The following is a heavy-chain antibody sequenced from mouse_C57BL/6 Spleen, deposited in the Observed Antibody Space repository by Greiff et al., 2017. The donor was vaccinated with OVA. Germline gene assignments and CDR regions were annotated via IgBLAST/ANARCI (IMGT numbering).Heavy chain of an antibody. Sequence: EVQVVESGGGLVKPGGSLKLSCAASGFTFSDYGMHWVRQAPEKGLEWVAYISSGSSTIYYADTVKGRFTISRDNAKNTLFLQMNSLRSEDTAMYYCARALWDVRGNWYFDVWGTGTTVTVSS. CDR2: ISSGSSTI. V-gene: IGHV5-17*01. J-gene: IGHJ1*03. CDR3: ARALWDVRGNWYFDV. D-gene: IGHD4-1*01. CDR1: GFTFSDYG.